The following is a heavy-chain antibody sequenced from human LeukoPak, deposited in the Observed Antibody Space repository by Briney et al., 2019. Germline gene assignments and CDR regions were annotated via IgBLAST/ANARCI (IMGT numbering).Heavy chain of an antibody. Sequence: GGSLRLSCAASGFTFSNYAMSWVRQAPGKGLEWVSTISTSGSNTYYADSVKGRFTISRDNSKNTLYLQMNSLRAEDTAVYCCARRSGNRHFDYWGQGTLVTVSS. CDR3: ARRSGNRHFDY. CDR2: ISTSGSNT. D-gene: IGHD3-10*01. V-gene: IGHV3-23*01. CDR1: GFTFSNYA. J-gene: IGHJ4*02.